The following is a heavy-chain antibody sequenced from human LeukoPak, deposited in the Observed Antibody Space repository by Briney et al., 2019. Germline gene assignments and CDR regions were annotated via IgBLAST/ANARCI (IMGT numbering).Heavy chain of an antibody. CDR2: IIPIFGTA. CDR1: GGTFSSYA. D-gene: IGHD6-13*01. Sequence: SVKVSCKASGGTFSSYAISWVRQAPGQGLEWMGGIIPIFGTANYAQKFQGRVTITADESTSTAYMELSSLRSEAPAVYYCARMYSSSWYVNYFDYWGQGTLVTVSS. V-gene: IGHV1-69*01. CDR3: ARMYSSSWYVNYFDY. J-gene: IGHJ4*02.